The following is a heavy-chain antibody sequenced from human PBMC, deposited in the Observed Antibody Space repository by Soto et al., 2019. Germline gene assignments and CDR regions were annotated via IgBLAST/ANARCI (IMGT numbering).Heavy chain of an antibody. V-gene: IGHV1-69*01. CDR2: MMAIIGTA. CDR1: GVNFCSHV. Sequence: QVQLVQSGAEVKKPGSSVKVSCKASGVNFCSHVFNWVRQAPGQGLVWMGGMMAIIGTANYAQKFRGRGTITADETTRIAFTELSSLRSEDTAVYYCSRDSEFREGNISHLDYWGQGTLGTVSS. J-gene: IGHJ4*02. D-gene: IGHD3-10*01. CDR3: SRDSEFREGNISHLDY.